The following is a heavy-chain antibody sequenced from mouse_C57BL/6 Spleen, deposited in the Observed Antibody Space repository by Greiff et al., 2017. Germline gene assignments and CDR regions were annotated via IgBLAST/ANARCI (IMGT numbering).Heavy chain of an antibody. Sequence: VKLMESGAELVRPGASVTLSCKASGYTFTDYEMHWVKQTPVHGLEWIGAIDPETGGTAYNQKFKGKAILTADKSSSTAYMELRSLTSEDSAVYYCTNPYLGGYWGQGTTLTVSS. D-gene: IGHD5-5*01. J-gene: IGHJ2*01. CDR2: IDPETGGT. V-gene: IGHV1-15*01. CDR3: TNPYLGGY. CDR1: GYTFTDYE.